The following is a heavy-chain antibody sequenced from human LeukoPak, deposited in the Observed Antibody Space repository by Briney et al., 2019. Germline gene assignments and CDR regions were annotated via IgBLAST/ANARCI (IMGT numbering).Heavy chain of an antibody. CDR3: AKFWGSASVGMDV. CDR1: GFTFSSYA. V-gene: IGHV3-23*01. CDR2: IVSSGANT. Sequence: GGSLRLSCAASGFTFSSYAMSWVRQAPGEGLQWASTIVSSGANTFYADFVKGRFTVSRDNSKNTLYLQVNSLRAEDTAVYYCAKFWGSASVGMDVWGQGTAVTVSS. J-gene: IGHJ6*02. D-gene: IGHD3-10*01.